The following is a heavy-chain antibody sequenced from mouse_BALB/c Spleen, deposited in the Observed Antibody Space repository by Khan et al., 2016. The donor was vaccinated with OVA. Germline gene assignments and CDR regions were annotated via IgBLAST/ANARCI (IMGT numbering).Heavy chain of an antibody. CDR2: IWSDGST. Sequence: VQLQESGPGLVASSQSLSITCTISGFSLTNYGVHWIRQPPGKGLEWLVVIWSDGSTTYNSALKSRLTITKDNSKSQVFLQMNSLQTDDTAIYFCARQPYYHYNIMDYWGQGTSVTVSS. CDR1: GFSLTNYG. V-gene: IGHV2-6-1*01. D-gene: IGHD2-10*01. J-gene: IGHJ4*01. CDR3: ARQPYYHYNIMDY.